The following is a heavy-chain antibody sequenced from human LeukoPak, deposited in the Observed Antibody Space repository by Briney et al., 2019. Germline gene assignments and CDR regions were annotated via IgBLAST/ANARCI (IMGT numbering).Heavy chain of an antibody. V-gene: IGHV3-30-3*01. D-gene: IGHD3-22*01. J-gene: IGHJ4*02. CDR1: GFTSSSYA. Sequence: GGSLRLSCAASGFTSSSYAMHWVRQAPGKGLEWVAVISYDGSNKYYADSVKGRFTISRDNSKNTLYLQMNSLRAEDTAVYYCAREHYYDSSGYYPVFDYWGQGTLVTVSS. CDR3: AREHYYDSSGYYPVFDY. CDR2: ISYDGSNK.